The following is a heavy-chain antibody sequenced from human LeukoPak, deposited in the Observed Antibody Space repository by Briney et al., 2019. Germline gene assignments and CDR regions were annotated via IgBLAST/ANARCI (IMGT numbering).Heavy chain of an antibody. CDR1: GFTFSSYD. D-gene: IGHD6-19*01. CDR3: AKEPAFQAVAGTRYFQH. V-gene: IGHV3-13*01. CDR2: IGTAGDT. Sequence: PGGSLRLSCAASGFTFSSYDMHWVRQATGKGLEWVSAIGTAGDTYYPGSVKGRFTISRENAKNSLYLQMNSLRAEDTAVYYCAKEPAFQAVAGTRYFQHWGQGTLVTVSS. J-gene: IGHJ1*01.